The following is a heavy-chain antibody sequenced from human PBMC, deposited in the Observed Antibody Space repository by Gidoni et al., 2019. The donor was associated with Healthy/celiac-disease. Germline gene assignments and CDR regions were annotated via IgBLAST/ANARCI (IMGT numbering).Heavy chain of an antibody. CDR2: IIPIFGTA. Sequence: QVQLVQSGAEVKKPGSSVKVSCKASGGTFSSYAISWVRQAPGQGLEWMGGIIPIFGTANYAQKFQGRVTITADESTSTAYMELSSLRSEDTAVYYCARASSVDCSGGCCYLEFDNWFDPWGQGTLVTVSS. V-gene: IGHV1-69*01. D-gene: IGHD2-15*01. CDR3: ARASSVDCSGGCCYLEFDNWFDP. CDR1: GGTFSSYA. J-gene: IGHJ5*02.